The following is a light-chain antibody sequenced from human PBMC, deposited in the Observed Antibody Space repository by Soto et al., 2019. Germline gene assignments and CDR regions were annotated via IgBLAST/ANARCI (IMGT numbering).Light chain of an antibody. CDR3: QQYGSSGT. V-gene: IGKV3-20*01. Sequence: IVLTQSPGTLSLSPGERATLPCRASQSVSNNYLAWYQQKPGQAPRLLIYGASNRATGIPDRFSGSGSGTDFTLTISRLEPEDFAVYYCQQYGSSGTFGQGIKVDIK. CDR2: GAS. J-gene: IGKJ1*01. CDR1: QSVSNNY.